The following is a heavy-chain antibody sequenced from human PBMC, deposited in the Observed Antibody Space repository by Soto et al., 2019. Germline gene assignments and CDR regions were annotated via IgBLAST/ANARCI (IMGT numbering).Heavy chain of an antibody. V-gene: IGHV3-7*01. J-gene: IGHJ6*02. CDR1: GFTFSSYW. Sequence: GGSLRLSCAASGFTFSSYWMSWVRQAPGKGLEWVANIKQDGSEKYYVDSVKGRFTISRDNAKNSLYLQMNSLRAEDTAVYYCARDLVDCSSTSRYDYYYYGMDVWGQGTTVTVSS. D-gene: IGHD2-2*01. CDR3: ARDLVDCSSTSRYDYYYYGMDV. CDR2: IKQDGSEK.